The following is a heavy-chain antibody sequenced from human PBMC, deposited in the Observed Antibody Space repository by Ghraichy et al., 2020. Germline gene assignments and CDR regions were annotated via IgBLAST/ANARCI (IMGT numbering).Heavy chain of an antibody. V-gene: IGHV3-11*01. CDR2: ISSSGSTI. CDR1: GFTFSDYY. D-gene: IGHD6-19*01. J-gene: IGHJ4*02. Sequence: GESLNISCAASGFTFSDYYMSWIRQAPGKGLEWVSYISSSGSTIYYADSVKGRFTISRDNAKNSLYLQMNSLRAEDTAVYYCARVGYSSGWYSVDYWGQGTLVTVSS. CDR3: ARVGYSSGWYSVDY.